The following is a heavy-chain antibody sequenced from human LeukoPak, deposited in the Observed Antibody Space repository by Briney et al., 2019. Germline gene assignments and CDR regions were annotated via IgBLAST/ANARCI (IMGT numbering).Heavy chain of an antibody. Sequence: GGSLRLSCSASGFTFSSYAMHWVRQAPGKGLEYVSAISSNGGSTYYADSVKGRFTISRDYSKNTLYLQMSSLRAEDTAVYYCVKGMEDYDILTGVLDVWGQGTTVTVSS. CDR1: GFTFSSYA. CDR2: ISSNGGST. CDR3: VKGMEDYDILTGVLDV. J-gene: IGHJ6*02. D-gene: IGHD3-9*01. V-gene: IGHV3-64D*06.